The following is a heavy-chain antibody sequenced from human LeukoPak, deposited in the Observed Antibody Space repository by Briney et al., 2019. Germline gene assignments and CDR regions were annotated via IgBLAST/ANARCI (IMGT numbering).Heavy chain of an antibody. D-gene: IGHD1-1*01. CDR2: IYYSGST. Sequence: SETLSLTCTVSGGSISSSSYYWGWIRQPPGKGLEWIGSIYYSGSTYYNPSLKSRVTISVDTSKNQFSLKLSSVIAADTAVYYCASEVQLKRPTVYYFDYWGQGTLVTVSS. CDR3: ASEVQLKRPTVYYFDY. CDR1: GGSISSSSYY. V-gene: IGHV4-39*07. J-gene: IGHJ4*02.